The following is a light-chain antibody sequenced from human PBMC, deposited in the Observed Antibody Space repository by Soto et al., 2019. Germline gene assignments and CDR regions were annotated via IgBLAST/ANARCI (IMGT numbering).Light chain of an antibody. V-gene: IGLV2-23*02. Sequence: QSVLTQPASVSGSPGQSITISCTGTSSDVGNFNLVSWYQHHPGKAPNLIISEVSKRPSGVSNRFSGSKSGNTASLTIFGLQAEDEADYYCCSYAGGSIYVLFGGGTKLTVL. J-gene: IGLJ2*01. CDR2: EVS. CDR3: CSYAGGSIYVL. CDR1: SSDVGNFNL.